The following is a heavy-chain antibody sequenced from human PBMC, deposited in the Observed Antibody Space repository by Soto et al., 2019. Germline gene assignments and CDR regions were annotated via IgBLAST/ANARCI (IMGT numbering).Heavy chain of an antibody. CDR2: ISGSSSGT. J-gene: IGHJ6*02. CDR1: GFNFGAYA. CDR3: AKDRSENFWVYYYAMDV. Sequence: HGGSLRLSCEASGFNFGAYAMSWVRQAPGKGLEWVSGISGSSSGTYYTDSVKGRFTISRDNSKNTVYLQMNSLRGEDTAVYYCAKDRSENFWVYYYAMDVWGQGTAVTVSS. D-gene: IGHD6-19*01. V-gene: IGHV3-23*01.